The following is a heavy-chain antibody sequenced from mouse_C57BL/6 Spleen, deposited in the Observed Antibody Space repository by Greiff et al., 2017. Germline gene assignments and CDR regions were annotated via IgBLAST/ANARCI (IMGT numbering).Heavy chain of an antibody. D-gene: IGHD2-4*01. V-gene: IGHV1-80*01. J-gene: IGHJ3*01. Sequence: QVQLKESGAELVKPGASVKISCKASGYAFSSYWMNWVKQRPGKGLEWIGQIYPGDGDTNYNGKFKGKATLTADKSSSTAYMQLSSLTSEDSAVYFCARGRDYDFAYWGQGTLVTVSA. CDR3: ARGRDYDFAY. CDR1: GYAFSSYW. CDR2: IYPGDGDT.